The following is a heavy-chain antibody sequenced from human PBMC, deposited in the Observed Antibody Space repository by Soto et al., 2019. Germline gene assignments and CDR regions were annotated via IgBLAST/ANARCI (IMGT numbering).Heavy chain of an antibody. J-gene: IGHJ6*02. CDR3: ARPAYCGGDCYSAGMDV. Sequence: QLQLQESGPGLVKPSETLSLTCTVSGGSISSSSYYWGWIRQPPGKGLEWIGSIYYSGSTYYNPSLKSRVTISVDTSKNQFSLKLSSVTAADTAVYYCARPAYCGGDCYSAGMDVWCQGTTVTVSS. CDR1: GGSISSSSYY. CDR2: IYYSGST. V-gene: IGHV4-39*01. D-gene: IGHD2-21*02.